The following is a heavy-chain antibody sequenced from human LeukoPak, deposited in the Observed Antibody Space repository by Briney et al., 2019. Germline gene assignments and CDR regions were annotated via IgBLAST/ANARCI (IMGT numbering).Heavy chain of an antibody. J-gene: IGHJ5*02. V-gene: IGHV1-18*01. CDR2: ISAYNGNT. D-gene: IGHD2-2*01. Sequence: ASVKVSCKASGYTFTSYGISWVRQAPGQGLEWMGWISAYNGNTNYAQKLQGRVTMTTDTSTSTAYMELRSLRSDDTAVYYCARGLGPYCSSTGCQNWFDPWGQGTLVTVSS. CDR1: GYTFTSYG. CDR3: ARGLGPYCSSTGCQNWFDP.